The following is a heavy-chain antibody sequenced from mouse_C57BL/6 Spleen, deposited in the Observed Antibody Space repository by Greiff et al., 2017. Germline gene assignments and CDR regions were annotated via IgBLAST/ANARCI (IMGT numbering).Heavy chain of an antibody. CDR1: GYAFSSYW. CDR3: SRSITTVVNLYYYAMDD. V-gene: IGHV1-80*01. J-gene: IGHJ4*01. CDR2: IYPGDGDT. D-gene: IGHD1-1*01. Sequence: QVQLQQSGAELVKPGASVKISCKASGYAFSSYWMNWVKQRPGKGLEWIGQIYPGDGDTNYNGKFKGKATLTADKSSSTAYMQLSSLTSEDSAVYFCSRSITTVVNLYYYAMDDWGQGTSVTVSS.